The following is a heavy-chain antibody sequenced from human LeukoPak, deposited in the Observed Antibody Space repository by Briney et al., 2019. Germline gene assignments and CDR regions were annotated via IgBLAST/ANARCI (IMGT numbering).Heavy chain of an antibody. V-gene: IGHV1-18*01. J-gene: IGHJ5*02. CDR2: ISAYNGNT. Sequence: ASVKVSCKASGYTFTSYGISWVRQAPGQGLEWMGWISAYNGNTNYAQKLQGRVTMTTDTSTSTAYMELRSLRSDDTAVYYCARPARGSLADWFDPWGQGTLVTVSS. CDR3: ARPARGSLADWFDP. D-gene: IGHD3-16*01. CDR1: GYTFTSYG.